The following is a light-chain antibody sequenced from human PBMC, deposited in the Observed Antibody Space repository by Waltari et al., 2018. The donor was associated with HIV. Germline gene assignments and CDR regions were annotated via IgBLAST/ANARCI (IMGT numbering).Light chain of an antibody. CDR1: QSVGNH. CDR3: QQYSNWLPYT. CDR2: DTS. J-gene: IGKJ2*01. V-gene: IGKV3-15*01. Sequence: EIVMTQSPATLSVSPGETATLSCRASQSVGNHVAWYHQKPGQAPSLIIHDTSTRATGVPDRFSGSGSATEFTLNIISLQAEDFGVYYCQQYSNWLPYTFGQGSKLEI.